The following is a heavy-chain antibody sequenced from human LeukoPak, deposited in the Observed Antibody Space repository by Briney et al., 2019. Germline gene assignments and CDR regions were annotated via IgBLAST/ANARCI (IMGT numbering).Heavy chain of an antibody. CDR1: GYTFTGYY. CDR2: INPNSGGT. V-gene: IGHV1-2*02. D-gene: IGHD3-22*01. CDR3: ARDLDDSSGYTDY. J-gene: IGHJ4*02. Sequence: GASVKVSCKASGYTFTGYYMHWVRQTPGQGLEWMGWINPNSGGTNYAQKFQGRVTMTRDTSISTAYMELSRLRSDDTAVYYCARDLDDSSGYTDYWGQGTLVTVSS.